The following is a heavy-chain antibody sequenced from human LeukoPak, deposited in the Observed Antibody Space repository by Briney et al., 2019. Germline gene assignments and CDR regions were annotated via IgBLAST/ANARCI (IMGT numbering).Heavy chain of an antibody. CDR1: GFTFSSYA. CDR3: ATRPGYRAFDY. CDR2: ISGRGGST. J-gene: IGHJ4*02. V-gene: IGHV3-23*01. Sequence: GGSLRLSCAASGFTFSSYAMTWVRQAPGEGLEWVSVISGRGGSTYYADSVKGRFTISRDNSKNTLYLQMNSLRLEDTAVYYCATRPGYRAFDYWGQGTLVTVSS. D-gene: IGHD1-1*01.